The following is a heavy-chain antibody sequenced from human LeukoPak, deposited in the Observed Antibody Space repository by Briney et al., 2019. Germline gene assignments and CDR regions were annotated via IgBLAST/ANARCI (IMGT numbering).Heavy chain of an antibody. J-gene: IGHJ4*02. V-gene: IGHV3-48*03. Sequence: PGGSLRLSCAASGFTFSSYEMNWVRQAPGKGLEWVSYISSSGSTMYYADSVKGRFTISRDNSKNTLYLQMNSLRAEDTAVYYCAKGPIVVMTDWGQGTLVTVSS. CDR1: GFTFSSYE. D-gene: IGHD3-22*01. CDR3: AKGPIVVMTD. CDR2: ISSSGSTM.